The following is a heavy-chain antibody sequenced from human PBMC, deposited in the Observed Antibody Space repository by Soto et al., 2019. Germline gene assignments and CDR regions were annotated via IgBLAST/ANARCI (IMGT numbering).Heavy chain of an antibody. CDR1: GGTFSSYA. D-gene: IGHD3-3*01. CDR3: ASYYDFQMVY. CDR2: IIPIFGTA. Sequence: ASVKVSCKASGGTFSSYAISWVRQAPGQGLEWMGGIIPIFGTANYAQKFQGRVTITADESTSTAYMELSSLRSEDTAVYYCASYYDFQMVYWGQGTLVTVSS. J-gene: IGHJ4*02. V-gene: IGHV1-69*13.